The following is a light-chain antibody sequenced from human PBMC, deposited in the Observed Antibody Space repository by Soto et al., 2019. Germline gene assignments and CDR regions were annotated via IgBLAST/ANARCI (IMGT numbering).Light chain of an antibody. CDR3: SSYTSSSKGV. CDR1: SSDVGAYKY. V-gene: IGLV2-14*03. Sequence: QSVLTQPASVSGSPGQSITISCTGTSSDVGAYKYVSWYQQYPGKAPKLMIYDGTNRPSGVSNRFSGSKSGNTASLTISGLQAEDEAHYYCSSYTSSSKGVFGGGTKVTVL. CDR2: DGT. J-gene: IGLJ3*02.